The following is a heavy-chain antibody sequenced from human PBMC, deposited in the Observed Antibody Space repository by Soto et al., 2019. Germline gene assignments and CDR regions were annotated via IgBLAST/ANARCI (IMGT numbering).Heavy chain of an antibody. CDR2: ISAYNGST. Sequence: GASVKVSCKASGYTFTSNYMHWVRQAPGQGLEWMGWISAYNGSTNYAQKFQGRVTMTTDTSTSTAYMELRSLRSDDTAVYYCARDSGGMYYDILTGDYYGMDVWGQGTMVTVSS. J-gene: IGHJ6*02. V-gene: IGHV1-18*04. CDR1: GYTFTSNY. D-gene: IGHD3-9*01. CDR3: ARDSGGMYYDILTGDYYGMDV.